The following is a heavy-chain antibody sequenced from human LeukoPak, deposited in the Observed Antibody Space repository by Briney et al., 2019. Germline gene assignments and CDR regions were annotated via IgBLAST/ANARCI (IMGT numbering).Heavy chain of an antibody. CDR3: ATIAAADKDY. Sequence: GGSLRLSCVASGFTFSSFWMHWVRQAPGKGLVWVSRIDYDGRSTIYADSVKGRFTISRDNAKNALYLQMNSLRAEDTAMYYCATIAAADKDYWGQGALVTVSS. CDR1: GFTFSSFW. V-gene: IGHV3-74*01. CDR2: IDYDGRST. D-gene: IGHD6-13*01. J-gene: IGHJ4*02.